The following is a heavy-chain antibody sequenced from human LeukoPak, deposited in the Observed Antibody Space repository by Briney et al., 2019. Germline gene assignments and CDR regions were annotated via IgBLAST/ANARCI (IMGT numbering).Heavy chain of an antibody. CDR3: ARVSGTVVPAAKDDY. D-gene: IGHD2-2*01. CDR1: GGSISSGDYY. Sequence: SETLSLTCTDSGGSISSGDYYWSWIRQPPGKGLEWIGYIYYSGSTYYNPSLKSRVTISVDTSKNQFSLKLSSVTAADTAVYYCARVSGTVVPAAKDDYWGQGTLVTVSS. CDR2: IYYSGST. J-gene: IGHJ4*02. V-gene: IGHV4-30-4*01.